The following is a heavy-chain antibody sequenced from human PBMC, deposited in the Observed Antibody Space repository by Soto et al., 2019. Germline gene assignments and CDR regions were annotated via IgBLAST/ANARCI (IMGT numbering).Heavy chain of an antibody. V-gene: IGHV3-48*02. CDR2: ISSRSSTI. J-gene: IGHJ4*02. CDR1: GFTFSNYA. Sequence: GGSLRLSCAASGFTFSNYAMSWVRQAPGKGLEWVSAISSRSSTIYYADSVKGRFTISRDNAKNSLYLQMNSLRDEDTAVYYCARRYYDILTGYYAIDYWGQGTLVTVSS. CDR3: ARRYYDILTGYYAIDY. D-gene: IGHD3-9*01.